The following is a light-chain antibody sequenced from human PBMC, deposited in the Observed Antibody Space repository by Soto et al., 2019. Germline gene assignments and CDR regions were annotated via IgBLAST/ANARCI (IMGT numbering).Light chain of an antibody. V-gene: IGLV1-40*01. J-gene: IGLJ3*02. Sequence: QSVLTQPPSVSGAPGQRVTISCTGSSSNIGAGFGVHWYQQFPGTAPQLLIYGNNNRPSGVPDRFSGSKSGTSASLAITGLQAEDEADYYCQSYDISLSASSPSWVFGGGTKLTVL. CDR2: GNN. CDR3: QSYDISLSASSPSWV. CDR1: SSNIGAGFG.